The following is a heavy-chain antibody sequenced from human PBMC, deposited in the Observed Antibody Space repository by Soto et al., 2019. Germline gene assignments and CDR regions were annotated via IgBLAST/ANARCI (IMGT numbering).Heavy chain of an antibody. D-gene: IGHD1-26*01. J-gene: IGHJ4*02. Sequence: PGGSLRLSCAASGFTFSSYAMHWVRQAPGKGLEWVAAISYDGPNQYYGDSVKGRFTISRDNSRNMLYLQMDSLRDEDTALYYCAKVEERWDLTLHYDSWGQGTQVTVSS. CDR3: AKVEERWDLTLHYDS. CDR2: ISYDGPNQ. V-gene: IGHV3-30*18. CDR1: GFTFSSYA.